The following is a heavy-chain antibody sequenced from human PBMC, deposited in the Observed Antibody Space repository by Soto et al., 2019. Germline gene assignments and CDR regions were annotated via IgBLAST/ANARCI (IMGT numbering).Heavy chain of an antibody. Sequence: ASVKVSCKASGGTFSSYTISWVRQAPGQGLEWMGRLTPNSGKTSYAQKFQGRVTLTRNTSINTAYIELSSLTSDDTAVYYCATSGGGWYLYWGQGTLVTVSS. V-gene: IGHV1-8*02. J-gene: IGHJ4*02. D-gene: IGHD6-19*01. CDR2: LTPNSGKT. CDR3: ATSGGGWYLY. CDR1: GGTFSSYT.